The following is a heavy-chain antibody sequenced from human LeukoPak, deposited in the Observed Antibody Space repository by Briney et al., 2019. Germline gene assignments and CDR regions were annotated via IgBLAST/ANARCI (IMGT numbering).Heavy chain of an antibody. Sequence: PGGSLRLSCAASGFTVSSNHMGWVRQAPGKGLEWVSVIYSGGSTDYADSVKGRFTISRDNLKNTLYLQVNSLRAEDTAVYYCARGPAGYNWGQGTLVTFSS. V-gene: IGHV3-53*01. CDR2: IYSGGST. CDR1: GFTVSSNH. J-gene: IGHJ4*02. D-gene: IGHD1-1*01. CDR3: ARGPAGYN.